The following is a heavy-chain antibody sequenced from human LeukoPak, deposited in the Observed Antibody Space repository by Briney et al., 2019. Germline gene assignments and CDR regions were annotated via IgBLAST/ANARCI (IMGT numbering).Heavy chain of an antibody. CDR2: IYYSGST. CDR1: GGSISSSSYY. CDR3: ARLKSIAVASTVDY. J-gene: IGHJ4*02. D-gene: IGHD6-19*01. Sequence: SETLSLTCTVSGGSISSSSYYWGWIRQPPGKGLEWIGSIYYSGSTYYNPSLKSRVTISVDTSKNQFSLKLSSVTAADTAVYYCARLKSIAVASTVDYWGQGTLVTVSS. V-gene: IGHV4-39*01.